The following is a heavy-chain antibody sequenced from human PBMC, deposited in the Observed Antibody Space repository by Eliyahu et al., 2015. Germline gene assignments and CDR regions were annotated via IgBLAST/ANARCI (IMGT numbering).Heavy chain of an antibody. CDR1: GGSISSYY. CDR3: ARHGVTMVRGVISWFDP. CDR2: IYTSGST. Sequence: PGLVKPSETLSLTCTVSGGSISSYYWSWIRQPPGKGLEWIGYIYTSGSTNYNPSLKSRVTISVDTSKNQFSLKLSSVTAADTALFYSARHGVTMVRGVISWFDPWGQGTLVTVSS. V-gene: IGHV4-4*09. J-gene: IGHJ5*02. D-gene: IGHD3-10*01.